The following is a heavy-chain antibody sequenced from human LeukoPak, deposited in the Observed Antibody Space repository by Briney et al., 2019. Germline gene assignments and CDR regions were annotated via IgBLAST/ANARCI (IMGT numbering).Heavy chain of an antibody. J-gene: IGHJ4*02. Sequence: SETLSLTCAVYGGSFSGYYWSWIRQPPGKGLEWIGEINHSGSTNYNPSLKSRVTMSVDTSKNQFSLKLSSVTAADTAVYYCARDPTSERGFDYWGQGTLATVSS. V-gene: IGHV4-34*01. CDR3: ARDPTSERGFDY. CDR1: GGSFSGYY. CDR2: INHSGST. D-gene: IGHD2/OR15-2a*01.